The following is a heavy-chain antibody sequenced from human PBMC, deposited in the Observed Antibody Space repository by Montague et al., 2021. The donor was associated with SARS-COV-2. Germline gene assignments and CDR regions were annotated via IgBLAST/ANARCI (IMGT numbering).Heavy chain of an antibody. D-gene: IGHD6-13*01. CDR3: ARVSLAAAATRSDY. V-gene: IGHV4-61*08. CDR1: GGSVSSGGYY. CDR2: IYYSGST. J-gene: IGHJ4*02. Sequence: SETLSLTCTVSGGSVSSGGYYWSWIRQPPGKGLEWIGYIYYSGSTNYNPSLKSRVTISLDTSKNQFSLKLTSVTAADTAVYYCARVSLAAAATRSDYWGRGTLVTVSS.